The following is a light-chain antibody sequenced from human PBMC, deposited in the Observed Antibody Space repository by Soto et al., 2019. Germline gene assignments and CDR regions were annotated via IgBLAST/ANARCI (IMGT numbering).Light chain of an antibody. J-gene: IGKJ1*01. CDR2: KAS. CDR1: QSINNW. V-gene: IGKV1-5*03. Sequence: IQMTQSPSTLSASVGDRVTITCRASQSINNWLAWYQQMPGKAPKLLIYKASTAESGVPSRFSGIGSGTQFTLTISSLQPDDFATYYCQQYYNYPLTFGQGTKVDIK. CDR3: QQYYNYPLT.